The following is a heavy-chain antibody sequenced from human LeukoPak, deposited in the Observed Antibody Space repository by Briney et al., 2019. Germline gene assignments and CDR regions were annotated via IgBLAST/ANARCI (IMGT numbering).Heavy chain of an antibody. J-gene: IGHJ3*02. CDR1: GFTFSSYI. CDR2: VWYDGSED. CDR3: AKELDGFDI. Sequence: GESLRLSCAGSGFTFSSYIMHWVRQTPGKGLEWVALVWYDGSEDYYRDSVKGRFTISRDNSKNTLYLQMNSLKVEDTAVYYCAKELDGFDIWGQGTKVTVSS. V-gene: IGHV3-30*02.